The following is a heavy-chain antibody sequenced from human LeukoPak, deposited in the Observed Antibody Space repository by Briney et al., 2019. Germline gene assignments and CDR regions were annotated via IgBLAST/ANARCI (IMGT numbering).Heavy chain of an antibody. V-gene: IGHV3-23*01. J-gene: IGHJ6*02. CDR1: GFTFSSYA. D-gene: IGHD4-17*01. CDR2: ISGSGGST. CDR3: AKDDYGDYPYYYYGMDV. Sequence: SGGSLRLSCAASGFTFSSYAMSWVRQAPGKGLEWVSAISGSGGSTYYADSVKGRFTISRDNSKNTLYLQMNSLRAEDTAVYYCAKDDYGDYPYYYYGMDVWGQGTTVTVSS.